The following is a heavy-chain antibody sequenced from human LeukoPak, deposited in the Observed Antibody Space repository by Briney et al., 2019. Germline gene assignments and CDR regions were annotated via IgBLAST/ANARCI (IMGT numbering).Heavy chain of an antibody. D-gene: IGHD5-24*01. CDR3: ATSEMATIYYFDY. CDR1: GGTFSSYA. V-gene: IGHV1-69*05. CDR2: IIPIFGTA. J-gene: IGHJ4*02. Sequence: ASVKVSCKASGGTFSSYAISWVRQAPGQGLEWMGRIIPIFGTANYAQKFQGRVTITTDGSTSTAYMELSSLRSEDTAVYYCATSEMATIYYFDYWGQGTLVTVSS.